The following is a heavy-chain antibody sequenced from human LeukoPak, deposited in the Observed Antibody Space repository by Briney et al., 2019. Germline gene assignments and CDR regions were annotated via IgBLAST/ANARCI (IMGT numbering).Heavy chain of an antibody. J-gene: IGHJ4*02. V-gene: IGHV3-21*01. CDR1: GFTFSSYS. CDR3: ARAGRFLEWLASGFFAY. D-gene: IGHD3-3*01. Sequence: TGGSLRLSCAASGFTFSSYSMNWVRQAPGKGLEWVSSISSSSSYIYYADSVKGRCTISRDNAKNSLYLQMNSLRAEDTAVYCCARAGRFLEWLASGFFAYWGREPWSPSPQ. CDR2: ISSSSSYI.